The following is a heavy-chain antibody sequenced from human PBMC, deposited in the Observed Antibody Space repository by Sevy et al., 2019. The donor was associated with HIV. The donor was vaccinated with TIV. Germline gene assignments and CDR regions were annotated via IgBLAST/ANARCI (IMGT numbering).Heavy chain of an antibody. CDR2: ISYDGSNK. D-gene: IGHD6-13*01. CDR1: GFTFSSYG. J-gene: IGHJ5*02. V-gene: IGHV3-30*18. CDR3: AKEKRKGSSSWYFGWFDP. Sequence: GGSLRLSCAASGFTFSSYGMHWVRQAPGKGLEWVAVISYDGSNKYYADSVKGRFTMSRDNSKNTLYLQMNSLRAEDTAVYYCAKEKRKGSSSWYFGWFDPWGQGTLVIVSS.